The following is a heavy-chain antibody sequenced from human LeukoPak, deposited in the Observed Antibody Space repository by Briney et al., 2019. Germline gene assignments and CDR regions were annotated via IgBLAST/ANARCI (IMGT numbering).Heavy chain of an antibody. J-gene: IGHJ4*02. CDR2: ISSSSSYI. V-gene: IGHV3-21*01. CDR3: ARDLYYDTLTGYFDY. CDR1: GYTFSSYS. D-gene: IGHD3-9*01. Sequence: GGSLRLSCAASGYTFSSYSMNWVRQAPGKGLEWVSSISSSSSYIYYADSVKGRFTISRDNAKNSLYLQMNSLRAKDTAVYYCARDLYYDTLTGYFDYWGQGTLVTVSS.